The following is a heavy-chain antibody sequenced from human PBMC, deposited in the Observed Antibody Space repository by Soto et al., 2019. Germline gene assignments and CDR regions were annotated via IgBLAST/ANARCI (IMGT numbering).Heavy chain of an antibody. CDR3: ARRAHMSRRGETFSYYYYGMDV. Sequence: PGESLKLSCTGSGYSFTRYLISWVRQMPGKGLEWMGRIDPIDSYTNYSPSFQGHVTISADKSISTAYLQWSSLKASDTAMYYCARRAHMSRRGETFSYYYYGMDVWGQGTTVTVSS. J-gene: IGHJ6*02. CDR1: GYSFTRYL. CDR2: IDPIDSYT. V-gene: IGHV5-10-1*01. D-gene: IGHD3-16*01.